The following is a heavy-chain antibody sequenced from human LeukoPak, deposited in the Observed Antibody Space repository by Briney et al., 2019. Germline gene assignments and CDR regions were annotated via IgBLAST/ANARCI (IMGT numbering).Heavy chain of an antibody. Sequence: PETLSLTCTVSGVSISSSNSYWGWIRQPPGKGLEWIGSIYYSGNTYYNASLKSQVSISIDTSKNQFSLRLTSVTAADTAVYYCARQTGSGLFILPGGQGTLVTVSS. CDR3: ARQTGSGLFILP. J-gene: IGHJ4*02. CDR1: GVSISSSNSY. CDR2: IYYSGNT. D-gene: IGHD3/OR15-3a*01. V-gene: IGHV4-39*01.